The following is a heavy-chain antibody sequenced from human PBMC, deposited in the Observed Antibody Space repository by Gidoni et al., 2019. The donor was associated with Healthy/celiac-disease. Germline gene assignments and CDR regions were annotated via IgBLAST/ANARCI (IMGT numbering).Heavy chain of an antibody. CDR2: IYYSGST. V-gene: IGHV4-59*01. CDR3: ARNYYDSSGYYPSYWYFDL. D-gene: IGHD3-22*01. CDR1: GGSISSYY. Sequence: QVQLQESGPGLVKPSETLSLTCTVSGGSISSYYWSWIRQPPGKGLEWIGYIYYSGSTNYNPSLKSRVTISVDTSKNQFSLKLSSVTAADTAVYYCARNYYDSSGYYPSYWYFDLWGRGTLVTVSS. J-gene: IGHJ2*01.